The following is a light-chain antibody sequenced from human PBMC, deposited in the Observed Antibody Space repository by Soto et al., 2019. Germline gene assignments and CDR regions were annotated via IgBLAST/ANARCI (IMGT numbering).Light chain of an antibody. CDR3: CSYAGSYNPYV. CDR1: SSDVGGYNY. Sequence: QSALTQPRSVSGSPGQSVTISCTGTSSDVGGYNYVSWYQQHPGKAPKLLIYDVTERPSGVPDRFSGSKSGNTASLTISGLQAEDEADYYCCSYAGSYNPYVFGTGTKVTVL. V-gene: IGLV2-11*01. J-gene: IGLJ1*01. CDR2: DVT.